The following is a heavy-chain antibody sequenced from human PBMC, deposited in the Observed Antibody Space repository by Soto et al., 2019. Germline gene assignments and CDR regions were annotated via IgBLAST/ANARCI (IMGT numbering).Heavy chain of an antibody. D-gene: IGHD3-10*01. CDR1: GYTYSVYA. CDR3: AIAGPSSTGNGLIVHWFAP. Sequence: APLKVYWKASGYTYSVYAVTCLRQTHRQGLEWMGWISAYNGNTKYAQKCQGRVSMTTDTATNTAHMELRTLGSDDTAVYYCAIAGPSSTGNGLIVHWFAPWGQGTLVTVSS. J-gene: IGHJ5*02. CDR2: ISAYNGNT. V-gene: IGHV1-18*04.